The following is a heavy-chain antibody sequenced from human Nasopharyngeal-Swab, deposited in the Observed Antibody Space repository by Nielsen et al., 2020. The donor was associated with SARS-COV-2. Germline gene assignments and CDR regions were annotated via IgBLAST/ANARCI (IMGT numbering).Heavy chain of an antibody. CDR2: IWYDGSNK. CDR3: ARALGGYYGMDV. J-gene: IGHJ6*02. Sequence: WIRQPPGKGLEWVAVIWYDGSNKYYADSVKGRFTISRDNSKNTLYLQMNSLRAEDTAVYYCARALGGYYGMDVWGQGTTVTVSS. V-gene: IGHV3-33*01. D-gene: IGHD3-16*01.